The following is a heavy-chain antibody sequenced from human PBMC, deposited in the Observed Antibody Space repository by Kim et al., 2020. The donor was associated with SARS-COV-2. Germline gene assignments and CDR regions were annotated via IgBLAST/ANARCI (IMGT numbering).Heavy chain of an antibody. Sequence: SVKGRFTISRDNSKNTLYLQMNSLRAEDTAVYYCAKEAWVYGSGSYPFDYWGQGTLVTVSS. CDR3: AKEAWVYGSGSYPFDY. D-gene: IGHD3-10*01. V-gene: IGHV3-30*02. J-gene: IGHJ4*02.